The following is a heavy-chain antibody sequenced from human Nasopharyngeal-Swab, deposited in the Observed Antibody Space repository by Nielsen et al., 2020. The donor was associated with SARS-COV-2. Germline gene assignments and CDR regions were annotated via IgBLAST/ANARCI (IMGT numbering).Heavy chain of an antibody. CDR3: AKEGGRTTIVVVIPYYCDY. CDR2: ISGSGGST. J-gene: IGHJ4*02. V-gene: IGHV3-23*01. Sequence: ESPKLSCPASGLTFSSYAMTWVRPAPGKGLEWVSGISGSGGSTYYADSVKGRFTISRYISKNTLYLHMHSLRAEDTAVYYCAKEGGRTTIVVVIPYYCDYWGQGSLVTVSS. CDR1: GLTFSSYA. D-gene: IGHD3-22*01.